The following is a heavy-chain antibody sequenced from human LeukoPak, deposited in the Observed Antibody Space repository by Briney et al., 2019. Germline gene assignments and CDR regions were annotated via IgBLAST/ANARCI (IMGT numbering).Heavy chain of an antibody. CDR2: IHRSGSP. CDR1: LDSTTSNF. V-gene: IGHV4-4*02. CDR3: AREILGGFNPGSY. Sequence: SETLSLTCTVSLDSTTSNFWSWVRQPPGKGLEWIGEIHRSGSPNYNPSLQSRVTISIDRSRNQIVLELSSVTAADTAVYYCAREILGGFNPGSYWGQGILVTVSS. D-gene: IGHD1-14*01. J-gene: IGHJ4*02.